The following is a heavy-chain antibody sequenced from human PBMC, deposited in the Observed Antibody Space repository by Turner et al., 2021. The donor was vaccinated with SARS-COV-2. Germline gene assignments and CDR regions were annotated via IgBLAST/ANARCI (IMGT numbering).Heavy chain of an antibody. CDR3: ARGGLYYCDRSAYFTSHPDY. Sequence: WTGWINPNSGGTNYAQKFQGRATMTRDTSISTAYMELSRLRSDDTAGYYCARGGLYYCDRSAYFTSHPDYWGQGTLVTVSS. J-gene: IGHJ4*02. V-gene: IGHV1-2*02. CDR2: INPNSGGT. D-gene: IGHD3-22*01.